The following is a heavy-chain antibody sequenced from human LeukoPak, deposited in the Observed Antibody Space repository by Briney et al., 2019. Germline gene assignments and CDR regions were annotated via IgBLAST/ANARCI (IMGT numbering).Heavy chain of an antibody. CDR1: GFTFTTYA. V-gene: IGHV3-23*01. J-gene: IGHJ3*01. D-gene: IGHD6-19*01. Sequence: GGSLRLSCAASGFTFTTYAINWVRQAPGKGLEWVSGISGGGDKAFYADSVSGRFTIPRDNSENTVSLQMRSLRAEDTALYYCAKDLALAGTGGGFDVWGQGTRVAVS. CDR2: ISGGGDKA. CDR3: AKDLALAGTGGGFDV.